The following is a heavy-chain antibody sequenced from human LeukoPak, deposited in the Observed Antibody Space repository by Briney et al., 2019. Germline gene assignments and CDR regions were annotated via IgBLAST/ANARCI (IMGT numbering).Heavy chain of an antibody. CDR2: IYWGDDH. J-gene: IGHJ5*02. Sequence: NVSGPTLVNPTQTLTLTCTFSGFSLSTSGVGVGWIRQPPGAALEWLAIIYWGDDHRYSPSLESRLTITKDTSKNQVVLTMANMDPVDTATYYCAHSALNWGLRGHNWFDPWGQGTLVTVSS. CDR1: GFSLSTSGVG. D-gene: IGHD7-27*01. V-gene: IGHV2-5*02. CDR3: AHSALNWGLRGHNWFDP.